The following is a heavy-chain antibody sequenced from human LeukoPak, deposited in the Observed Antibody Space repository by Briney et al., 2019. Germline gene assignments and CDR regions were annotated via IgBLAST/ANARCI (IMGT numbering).Heavy chain of an antibody. J-gene: IGHJ6*02. Sequence: SETLSLTCTVSGGSISSYYWSWIRQPAGKGLEWIGRIYTSGSTNYNPSLKSRVTMPVDTSKNQFSLKLSSVIAADTAVYYCARDGINDILTGYSYYYGMDVWGQGTTVTVSS. V-gene: IGHV4-4*07. CDR3: ARDGINDILTGYSYYYGMDV. CDR1: GGSISSYY. D-gene: IGHD3-9*01. CDR2: IYTSGST.